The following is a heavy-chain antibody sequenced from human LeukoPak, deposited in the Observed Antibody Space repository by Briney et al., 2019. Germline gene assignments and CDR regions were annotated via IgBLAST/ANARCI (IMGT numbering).Heavy chain of an antibody. CDR3: ARGPGWGTF. D-gene: IGHD3-16*01. J-gene: IGHJ4*02. CDR1: GGSISSYY. CDR2: IYYSGST. Sequence: SETLSLTCTVPGGSISSYYWSWIRQPPGKGLEWIGYIYYSGSTNYNPSLKSRVTISVDTSKNQFSLKLSSVTAADTAVYYCARGPGWGTFWGQGTLVTVSS. V-gene: IGHV4-59*01.